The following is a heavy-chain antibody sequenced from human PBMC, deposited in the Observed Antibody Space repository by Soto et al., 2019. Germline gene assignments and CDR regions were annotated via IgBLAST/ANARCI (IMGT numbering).Heavy chain of an antibody. D-gene: IGHD2-8*01. V-gene: IGHV1-3*01. CDR1: GYTFTSYA. J-gene: IGHJ6*02. Sequence: ASVKVSCKASGYTFTSYAMHWVRQAPGQRLEGMGWINAGNGNTKYSQKFQGRVTITRDTSASTAYMELSSLRSEDTAVYYCARVLMVYAIGSYYYGMDVWGQGTTVTVSS. CDR2: INAGNGNT. CDR3: ARVLMVYAIGSYYYGMDV.